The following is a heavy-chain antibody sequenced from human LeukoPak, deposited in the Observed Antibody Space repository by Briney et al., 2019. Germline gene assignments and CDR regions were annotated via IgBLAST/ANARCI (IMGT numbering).Heavy chain of an antibody. V-gene: IGHV4-39*01. Sequence: PSETLSLTCTVSGGSISSSIYYWGWIRQPPGKGLEWIGRIYYSGSPYYNPSLKSRVTISVDTSKNQFSLKLSSVTAADKAVYYCARQLAAAGHFDYWGQGTLVTVSS. CDR2: IYYSGSP. D-gene: IGHD6-13*01. CDR3: ARQLAAAGHFDY. J-gene: IGHJ4*02. CDR1: GGSISSSIYY.